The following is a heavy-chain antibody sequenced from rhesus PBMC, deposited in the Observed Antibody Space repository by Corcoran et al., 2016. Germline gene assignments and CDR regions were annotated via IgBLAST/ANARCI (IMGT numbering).Heavy chain of an antibody. CDR1: GGSVSGYR. Sequence: QVQLQQWGEGLVKPSETLSLTCAVYGGSVSGYRWGWIRQPPGKGLEWIWRIRSGGGTTYNPSLKSRVTISIDTSKTQFSLKLSSVTAADTAWYYCARHDYVGRFDVWGPGVLVTVSS. J-gene: IGHJ5-1*01. V-gene: IGHV4-160*01. CDR3: ARHDYVGRFDV. D-gene: IGHD4-29*01. CDR2: IRSGGGT.